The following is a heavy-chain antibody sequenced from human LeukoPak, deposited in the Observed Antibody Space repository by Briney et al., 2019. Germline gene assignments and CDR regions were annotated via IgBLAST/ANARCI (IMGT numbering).Heavy chain of an antibody. J-gene: IGHJ6*03. V-gene: IGHV4-59*01. D-gene: IGHD4-17*01. CDR3: ARGISTVIKDYYYYYMNV. Sequence: SETLSLTCTVSGGSISSYYWSWIRQPPVKGPEWIGYIYYSGSTNYNPSLKSRVTISVDTSKNQFSLKLSSVTAADTAVYYCARGISTVIKDYYYYYMNVWGKGTTVTVSS. CDR2: IYYSGST. CDR1: GGSISSYY.